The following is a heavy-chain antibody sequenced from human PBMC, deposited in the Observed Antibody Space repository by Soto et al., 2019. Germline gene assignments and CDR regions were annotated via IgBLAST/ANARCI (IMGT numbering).Heavy chain of an antibody. V-gene: IGHV3-48*02. CDR1: GFTFSSYS. D-gene: IGHD2-15*01. CDR3: ARVGLGEGDRSPWVASDY. Sequence: EVQLVESGGGLVQPGGSLRLSCAASGFTFSSYSMNWVRQAPGKGLEWVSYISSSSSTIYYADSVKGRFTISRDNAKNSRYLQMNSLRDEDTAVYYCARVGLGEGDRSPWVASDYWGQGTLVTVSS. J-gene: IGHJ4*02. CDR2: ISSSSSTI.